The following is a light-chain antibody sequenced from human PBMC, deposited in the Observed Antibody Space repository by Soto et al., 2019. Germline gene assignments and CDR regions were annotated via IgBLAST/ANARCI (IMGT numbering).Light chain of an antibody. CDR3: QQYGSYLWT. J-gene: IGKJ1*01. Sequence: EVVMTQSPATLSVSPGDTATLSCRASQSVSSSLAWYQQKPGQPPRLLIYGASTRATGVPARFSGSGSGTEFTLTISRLQSEDCAVYYCQQYGSYLWTFGQGTKVDI. CDR1: QSVSSS. CDR2: GAS. V-gene: IGKV3-15*01.